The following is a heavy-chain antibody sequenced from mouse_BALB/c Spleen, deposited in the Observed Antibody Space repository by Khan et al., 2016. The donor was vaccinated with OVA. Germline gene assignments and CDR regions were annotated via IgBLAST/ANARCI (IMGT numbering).Heavy chain of an antibody. J-gene: IGHJ3*01. CDR3: ARDYWFTY. CDR2: IVSGDST. V-gene: IGHV5-6-5*01. Sequence: EVELVESGGGLVKPGGSLKLSCAASGFTFSNYAMSWVLQSPEKRLVWFASIVSGDSTYYLDTVKGRFTISRDSARNFLYLQMSSLRSEDTAMYYCARDYWFTYWGQGTLVTVSA. CDR1: GFTFSNYA.